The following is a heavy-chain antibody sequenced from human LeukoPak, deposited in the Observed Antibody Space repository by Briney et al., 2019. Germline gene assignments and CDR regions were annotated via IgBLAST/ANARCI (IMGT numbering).Heavy chain of an antibody. CDR2: IYYSGST. CDR3: ARHMGSGSSTWVPDY. V-gene: IGHV4-59*08. CDR1: GGSISYY. Sequence: TSETLSLTCTVSGGSISYYWSWIRQPPGKGLEWIGYIYYSGSTNYNPSLKSRVTISVDTSKNQFSLKLSSVTAADTAVYYCARHMGSGSSTWVPDYWGQGTLVTVSS. D-gene: IGHD1-26*01. J-gene: IGHJ4*02.